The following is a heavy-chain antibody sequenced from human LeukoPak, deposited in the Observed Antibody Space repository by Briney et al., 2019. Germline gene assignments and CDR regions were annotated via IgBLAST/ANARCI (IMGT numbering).Heavy chain of an antibody. Sequence: GASVKVSCKASGYTFTNYAMNWVRQAPGQGLEWMGRINTNTGNPTYAQGFTGRFVLSLDTSVSTAYLQISSLKAEDTAVYYCARETGNQYSSSWSPREDKGLFDYWGQGTLVTVSS. V-gene: IGHV7-4-1*02. CDR3: ARETGNQYSSSWSPREDKGLFDY. CDR2: INTNTGNP. D-gene: IGHD6-13*01. CDR1: GYTFTNYA. J-gene: IGHJ4*02.